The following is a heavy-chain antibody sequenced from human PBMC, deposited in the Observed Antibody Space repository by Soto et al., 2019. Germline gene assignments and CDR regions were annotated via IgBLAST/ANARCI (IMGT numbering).Heavy chain of an antibody. J-gene: IGHJ5*02. CDR3: SRQASYWHGGGGWLDP. V-gene: IGHV3-13*01. Sequence: EVQLVESGGGSVQPGGSLGLSCAASGCTLSASDMHWVRQTTGGGLEWVAAIGTLHDTYYPDSVKGRFTISRDNARNSLSLQMNRLRAGDTGVYYWSRQASYWHGGGGWLDPWGQGTLVTVSS. D-gene: IGHD2-8*02. CDR2: IGTLHDT. CDR1: GCTLSASD.